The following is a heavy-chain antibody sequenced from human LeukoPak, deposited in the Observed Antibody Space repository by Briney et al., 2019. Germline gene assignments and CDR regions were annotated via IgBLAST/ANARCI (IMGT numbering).Heavy chain of an antibody. D-gene: IGHD2-15*01. J-gene: IGHJ4*02. V-gene: IGHV4-4*02. CDR1: GGSISSSNW. CDR2: IYHSGST. CDR3: ARVRYCSGGSCYFDY. Sequence: SETLSLTCAVSGGSISSSNWWSWVRQPPGKGLEWIGEIYHSGSTNYNPSLKSRVTISVDKSKNQFSLKLSPVTAADTAVYYCARVRYCSGGSCYFDYWGQGTLVTVSS.